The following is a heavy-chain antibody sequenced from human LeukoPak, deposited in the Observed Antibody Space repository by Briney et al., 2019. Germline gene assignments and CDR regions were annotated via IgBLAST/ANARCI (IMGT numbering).Heavy chain of an antibody. Sequence: GGSLRLSCAASGFTFWVRQAPENGPEWVSIVSGTGGRTDYADSVKGRFTISRDNSKNTLYLLMNSLRAEDTAVYYCANSPPETAKGWYLGYWGQGTRVTVSS. CDR2: VSGTGGRT. J-gene: IGHJ4*02. CDR1: GFTF. V-gene: IGHV3-23*01. D-gene: IGHD2-21*02. CDR3: ANSPPETAKGWYLGY.